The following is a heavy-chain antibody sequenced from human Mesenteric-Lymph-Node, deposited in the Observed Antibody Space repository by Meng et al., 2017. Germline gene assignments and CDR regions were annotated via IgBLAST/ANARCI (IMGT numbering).Heavy chain of an antibody. V-gene: IGHV1-18*01. CDR2: ISAYNGNT. CDR1: GYTFTSYG. CDR3: ATDYIASADAFDI. D-gene: IGHD6-13*01. J-gene: IGHJ3*02. Sequence: ASVKVSCKASGYTFTSYGISWVRQAPGQGLEWMGWISAYNGNTNYAQKLQGRVTMTEDTSTDTAYMELSSLRSEDTAVYYCATDYIASADAFDIWGQGTMVTVSS.